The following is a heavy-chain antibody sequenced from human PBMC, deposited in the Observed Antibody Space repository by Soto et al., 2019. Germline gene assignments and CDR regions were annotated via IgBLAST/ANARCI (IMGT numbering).Heavy chain of an antibody. J-gene: IGHJ5*02. V-gene: IGHV1-69*01. Sequence: QVQLVQSGAEVKKPGSSVQVYCKASGGTFSSYAISWVRQAPGQGLEWMGGIIPIFGTANYEQKFQGRVTITADESTSTAYMELSSLRSEDTAVYYCARMVIAVALNWFDPWGQGTLVTVSS. CDR1: GGTFSSYA. CDR2: IIPIFGTA. D-gene: IGHD6-19*01. CDR3: ARMVIAVALNWFDP.